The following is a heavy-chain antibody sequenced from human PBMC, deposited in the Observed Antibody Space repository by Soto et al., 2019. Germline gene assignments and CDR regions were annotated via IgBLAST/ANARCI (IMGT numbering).Heavy chain of an antibody. CDR3: ARDSRFTAYNYGMDV. CDR1: GYTFTSYG. V-gene: IGHV1-18*01. Sequence: GASVKVSCKASGYTFTSYGISWVRQAPGQGLEWMGWINTYNGDTRYAHTLQGRVTMTTDTSTNTANMELRSLISDDTAIYYCARDSRFTAYNYGMDVWGRGTTVTVSS. J-gene: IGHJ6*02. D-gene: IGHD1-20*01. CDR2: INTYNGDT.